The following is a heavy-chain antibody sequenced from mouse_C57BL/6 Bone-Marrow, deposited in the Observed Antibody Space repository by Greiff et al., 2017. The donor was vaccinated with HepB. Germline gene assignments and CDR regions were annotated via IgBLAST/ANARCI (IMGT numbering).Heavy chain of an antibody. J-gene: IGHJ2*01. D-gene: IGHD1-1*01. V-gene: IGHV5-17*01. CDR3: ARYYYPYY. Sequence: EVKLVESGGGLVKPGGSLKLSCAASGFTFSDYGMHWVRQAPEKGLEWVAYISSGSSTIYYADTVKGRFTISRDTAKNTLFLQMTSLESEDTAMYYCARYYYPYYWGQGTALTVSS. CDR2: ISSGSSTI. CDR1: GFTFSDYG.